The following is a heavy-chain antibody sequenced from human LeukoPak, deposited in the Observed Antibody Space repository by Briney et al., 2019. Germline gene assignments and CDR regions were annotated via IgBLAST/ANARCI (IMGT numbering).Heavy chain of an antibody. V-gene: IGHV1-18*01. CDR1: GYTFTNYG. CDR2: ISAYNGDT. D-gene: IGHD3-22*01. J-gene: IGHJ6*03. Sequence: AAVKLSCKASGYTFTNYGITRVRQAPGQGIEWMGWISAYNGDTHYAQKLQGRVAMTTDTSTRTVYMELRSLRHDDTAVYYCARGLDLGSRGYYYFDYHYYYMDVWGKGTTVAASS. CDR3: ARGLDLGSRGYYYFDYHYYYMDV.